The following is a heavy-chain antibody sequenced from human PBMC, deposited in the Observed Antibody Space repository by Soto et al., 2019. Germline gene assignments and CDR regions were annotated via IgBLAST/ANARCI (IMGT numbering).Heavy chain of an antibody. CDR2: MYDSGST. Sequence: QVQLQESGPGLVKPSETLSLTCTVSGGSISSYYWSWIRQSPGKGLEWIGYMYDSGSTNYSPSLKSRLTLSLDTSKLQFALKLSSVTAADTAVYYWARIGGYGGVDVFDIWGQGTMVTVSS. V-gene: IGHV4-59*01. CDR1: GGSISSYY. J-gene: IGHJ3*02. D-gene: IGHD5-12*01. CDR3: ARIGGYGGVDVFDI.